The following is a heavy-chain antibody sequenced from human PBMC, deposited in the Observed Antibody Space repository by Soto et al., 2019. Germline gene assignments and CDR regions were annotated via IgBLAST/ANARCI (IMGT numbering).Heavy chain of an antibody. V-gene: IGHV4-34*01. CDR1: GGSLSGYW. CDR2: INPRGST. J-gene: IGHJ2*01. D-gene: IGHD4-17*01. Sequence: QVQLQQWCTGLLKPSETLSLTCVVYGGSLSGYWWTWIRQPPGKGLEWIGEINPRGSTNYNPSLKSRVTMSVDTSKNQFTLMLRSVTAADTAVYYCANYGDHGWYFDLWGRGTLVTVSS. CDR3: ANYGDHGWYFDL.